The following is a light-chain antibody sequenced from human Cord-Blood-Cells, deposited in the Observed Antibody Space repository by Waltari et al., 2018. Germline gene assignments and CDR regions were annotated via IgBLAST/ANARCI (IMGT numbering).Light chain of an antibody. CDR1: QSISSY. V-gene: IGKV1-39*01. J-gene: IGKJ1*01. CDR3: QQSYSTPPWT. CDR2: AAS. Sequence: DIQMTKSPSSLSASVGDRVTITCRASQSISSYLNWYQQKPGKAPKLLIYAASSLQSGVPSRFSGSGSGTDCTLTISSLQPEDFATYYCQQSYSTPPWTFGQGTKVEIK.